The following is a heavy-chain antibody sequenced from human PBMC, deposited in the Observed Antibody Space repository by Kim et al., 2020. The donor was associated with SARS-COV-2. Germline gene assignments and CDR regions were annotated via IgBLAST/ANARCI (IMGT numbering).Heavy chain of an antibody. CDR1: GGTFSSYA. V-gene: IGHV1-69*13. D-gene: IGHD2-21*01. CDR3: ARATFIVVATFGGYYYGMDV. CDR2: IIPIFGTA. Sequence: SVKVSCKASGGTFSSYAISWVRQAPGQGLEWMGGIIPIFGTANYAQKFQGRVTITADESTSTAYMELSSLRSEDTAVYYCARATFIVVATFGGYYYGMDVWGQGTTVTVSS. J-gene: IGHJ6*02.